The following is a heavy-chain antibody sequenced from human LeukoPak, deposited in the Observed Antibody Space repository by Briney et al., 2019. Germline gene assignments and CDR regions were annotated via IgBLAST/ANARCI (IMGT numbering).Heavy chain of an antibody. V-gene: IGHV1-46*01. J-gene: IGHJ4*02. Sequence: APVKVSCKASGYTLTNYYMHWVRQAPGQGLEWMGLINPTGSSTNYAQKFRGRVTMTRDTSTSTVYMELSSLRSEDTAVYYCAREESGGYFDYWGQGTLVTVSS. CDR2: INPTGSST. D-gene: IGHD2-8*02. CDR3: AREESGGYFDY. CDR1: GYTLTNYY.